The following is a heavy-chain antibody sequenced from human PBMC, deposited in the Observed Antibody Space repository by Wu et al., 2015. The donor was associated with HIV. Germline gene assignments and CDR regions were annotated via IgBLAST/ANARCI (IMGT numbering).Heavy chain of an antibody. D-gene: IGHD3-22*01. Sequence: QVQLVQSGAEVKKPGSSVKVSCKASGGTFSSYAISWVRQAPGQGLEWMGRIIPIFGTANYAQKFQGRVTITADESTSTAYMELSSLRSEDTAVYYCARDEYYDSSGYFGRGVRFDIWGQGTMVTVSS. V-gene: IGHV1-69*13. J-gene: IGHJ3*02. CDR2: IIPIFGTA. CDR3: ARDEYYDSSGYFGRGVRFDI. CDR1: GGTFSSYA.